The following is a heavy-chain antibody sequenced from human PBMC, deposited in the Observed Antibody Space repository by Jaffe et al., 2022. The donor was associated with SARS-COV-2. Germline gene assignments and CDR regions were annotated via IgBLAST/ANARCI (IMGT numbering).Heavy chain of an antibody. J-gene: IGHJ6*02. D-gene: IGHD6-19*01. CDR2: ISSSSSYI. Sequence: EVQLVESGGGLVKPGGSLRLSCAASGFTFSSYSMNWVRQAPGKGLEWVSSISSSSSYIYYADSVKGRFTISRDNAKNSLYLQMNSLRAEDTAVYYCARVGGYSSGWYVPLGLYHDYYYGMDVWGQGTTVTVSS. CDR3: ARVGGYSSGWYVPLGLYHDYYYGMDV. CDR1: GFTFSSYS. V-gene: IGHV3-21*01.